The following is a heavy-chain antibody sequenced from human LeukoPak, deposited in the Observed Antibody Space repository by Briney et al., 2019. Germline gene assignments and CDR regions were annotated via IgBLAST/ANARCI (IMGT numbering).Heavy chain of an antibody. CDR1: GYTFTSYD. CDR2: MSPNSGDT. V-gene: IGHV1-8*01. CDR3: ARGPPNWGYDY. J-gene: IGHJ4*02. Sequence: ASVTVSFTASGYTFTSYDFNWVRQATGQRPEWMGWMSPNSGDTGYAQKFQDRVTMTRNTSISTTYMELSSLRSDDTAVYYCARGPPNWGYDYWGPGTLVTVSS. D-gene: IGHD7-27*01.